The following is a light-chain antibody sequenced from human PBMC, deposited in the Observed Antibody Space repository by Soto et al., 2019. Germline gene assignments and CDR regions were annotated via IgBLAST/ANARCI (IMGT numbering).Light chain of an antibody. V-gene: IGKV1-5*02. CDR3: QQYNSYSRT. Sequence: DIHMTQSPSTLSASVGDRVTIICRASQSVNNWLAWYQQKQGKAPKLLIFDASNLESGVPSRFSGNGAGTEFTRTITGLQADDFATYYCQQYNSYSRTFGQGTKVDIK. CDR2: DAS. CDR1: QSVNNW. J-gene: IGKJ1*01.